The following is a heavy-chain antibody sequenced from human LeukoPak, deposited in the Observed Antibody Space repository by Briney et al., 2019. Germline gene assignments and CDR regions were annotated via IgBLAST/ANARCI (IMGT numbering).Heavy chain of an antibody. CDR1: GGSFSGYY. V-gene: IGHV4-34*01. CDR2: INHSGST. D-gene: IGHD6-19*01. Sequence: PSETLSLTCAVYGGSFSGYYWSWIRQPPGKGLEWIGEINHSGSTNYNPSLKSRVTISVDTSKNQFSLKLSSVTAADTAVYYCARHGTFSRPGGWYYFDYWGQGTLVTVSS. J-gene: IGHJ4*02. CDR3: ARHGTFSRPGGWYYFDY.